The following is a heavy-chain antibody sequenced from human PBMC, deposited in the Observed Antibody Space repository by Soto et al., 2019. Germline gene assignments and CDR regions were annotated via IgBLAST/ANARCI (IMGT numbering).Heavy chain of an antibody. CDR3: AQTVTNNYYNRMDV. Sequence: QVQLVQSGAEVKKPGSSVKVSCKASGGTFSSYAISWVRQAPGQGLEWMGGIIPIFGTADYAQKFQGRVTITADESTSPGYMEVSSLRSEDTAVYYCAQTVTNNYYNRMDVWGQGTTVTVSS. V-gene: IGHV1-69*12. J-gene: IGHJ6*02. D-gene: IGHD4-17*01. CDR1: GGTFSSYA. CDR2: IIPIFGTA.